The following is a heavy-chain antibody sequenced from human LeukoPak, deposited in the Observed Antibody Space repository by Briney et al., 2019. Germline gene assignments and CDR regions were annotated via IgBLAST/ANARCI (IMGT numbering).Heavy chain of an antibody. CDR2: ISSSSSYI. CDR3: AGHYYGSGSYYPIP. CDR1: GFTFSSYS. Sequence: PGGSLRLSCAASGFTFSSYSMNWVRQAPGKGLEWVSSISSSSSYIYYADSVKGRFTISRGNAKNSLYLQMNSLRAEDTAVYYCAGHYYGSGSYYPIPWGQGTLVTVSS. V-gene: IGHV3-21*01. D-gene: IGHD3-10*01. J-gene: IGHJ5*02.